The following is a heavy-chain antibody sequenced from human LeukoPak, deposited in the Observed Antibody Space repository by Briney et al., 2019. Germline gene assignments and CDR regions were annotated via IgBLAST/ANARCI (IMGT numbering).Heavy chain of an antibody. V-gene: IGHV4-38-2*02. CDR1: GYSISRGYY. CDR3: ARDLLQVRGVTGRDY. D-gene: IGHD3-10*01. Sequence: SETLSLTCTVSGYSISRGYYWGWIRQPPGKGLEWIGSIYHSGSTYYNPSLKSRVTISADTSKNQFSLKLSSVTAADTAVYYCARDLLQVRGVTGRDYWGQGTLVTVSS. CDR2: IYHSGST. J-gene: IGHJ4*02.